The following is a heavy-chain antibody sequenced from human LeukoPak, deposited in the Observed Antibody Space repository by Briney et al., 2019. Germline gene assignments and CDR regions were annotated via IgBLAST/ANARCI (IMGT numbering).Heavy chain of an antibody. CDR1: GLTFSSYG. J-gene: IGHJ6*02. CDR2: ISYDGSNK. CDR3: AKDFQPTGTTTHYYYGMDV. D-gene: IGHD1-7*01. V-gene: IGHV3-30*18. Sequence: GGSLRLSCAASGLTFSSYGMHWVRQAPGKGLEWVAVISYDGSNKYYADSVKGRFTISRDNSKNTLYLQMNSLRAEDTAVYYCAKDFQPTGTTTHYYYGMDVWGQGTTVTVSS.